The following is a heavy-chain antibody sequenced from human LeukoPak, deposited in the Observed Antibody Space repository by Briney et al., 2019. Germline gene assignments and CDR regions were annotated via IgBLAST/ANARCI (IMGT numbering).Heavy chain of an antibody. D-gene: IGHD1-14*01. CDR3: ARGRPPAGFTGFDY. V-gene: IGHV4-34*01. CDR1: GGSFSGYY. J-gene: IGHJ4*02. CDR2: INHSGST. Sequence: SETLSLTCAVYGGSFSGYYWSWIRQPPGKGLGWIGEINHSGSTNYNPSLKSRVTISVDTSKNQFSLKLSSVTAADTAVYYCARGRPPAGFTGFDYWGQGTLVTVSS.